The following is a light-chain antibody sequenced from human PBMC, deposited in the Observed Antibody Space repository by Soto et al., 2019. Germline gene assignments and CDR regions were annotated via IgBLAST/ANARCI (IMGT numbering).Light chain of an antibody. CDR3: QQTYSTPRT. V-gene: IGKV1-39*01. CDR2: AAS. J-gene: IGKJ1*01. Sequence: DIQMTQSPSSLSASVGDGVTITCWTSQTISSYLNWYQQKPGKAPQLLIYAASTLQSGVPSRFSGSGSGTDFTLVISSLQPEDSATYFCQQTYSTPRTFGQGTKVEIK. CDR1: QTISSY.